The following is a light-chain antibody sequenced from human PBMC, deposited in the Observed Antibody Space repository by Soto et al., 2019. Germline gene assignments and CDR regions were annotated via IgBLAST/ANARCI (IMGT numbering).Light chain of an antibody. Sequence: AIRMTQSPSSLSASPGDRVTVTCRASQGISTFLAWYQQQQGKAPKFLMHAASTLYSGVPSRFSGSGSGTNFTLTIIGLQSEDFATYYCQQYYSYPRTFGQGTKVEMK. J-gene: IGKJ1*01. CDR3: QQYYSYPRT. CDR1: QGISTF. CDR2: AAS. V-gene: IGKV1-8*01.